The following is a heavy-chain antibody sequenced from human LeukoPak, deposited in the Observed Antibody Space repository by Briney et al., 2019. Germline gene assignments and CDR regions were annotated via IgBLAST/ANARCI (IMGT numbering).Heavy chain of an antibody. Sequence: PGGSLRLSCAASGFTFSSYGMHWVRQAPGKGLEWVAVIWYDGSNKYYADSVKGRFTISRDNSKNTLYLQMNSLRAEDTAVYYCARGYSSGKGNAFDIWGQGTMVTVSS. CDR2: IWYDGSNK. CDR1: GFTFSSYG. CDR3: ARGYSSGKGNAFDI. D-gene: IGHD6-19*01. V-gene: IGHV3-33*01. J-gene: IGHJ3*02.